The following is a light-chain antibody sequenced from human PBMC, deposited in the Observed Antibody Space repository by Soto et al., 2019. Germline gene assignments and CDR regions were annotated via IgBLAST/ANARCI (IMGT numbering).Light chain of an antibody. V-gene: IGKV3-11*01. CDR2: DAS. CDR1: QRVSSY. CDR3: QRRSTWPST. J-gene: IGKJ4*01. Sequence: ESVLTQSPATLSLSPGDRATLSCSASQRVSSYLAWYPQKPGQAPRLLIYDASNRATGIPARFSGSGSGTDFTITITTLEPEDFAVYYCQRRSTWPSTFGGGTKVEIK.